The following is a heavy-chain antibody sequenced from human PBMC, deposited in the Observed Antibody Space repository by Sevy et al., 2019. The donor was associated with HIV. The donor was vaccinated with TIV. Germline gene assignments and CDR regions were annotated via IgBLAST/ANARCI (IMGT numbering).Heavy chain of an antibody. Sequence: ASVKVSCKASGGTFSRHAISWVRQAPGQGLEWMGGIIPIFGRGNYAQRFMGRVAITADESTSTVYMGLSGLRSDDTAVYYGAKARDDIVSVPAVRLYYQNGMDVWGQGTTVTVSS. CDR1: GGTFSRHA. V-gene: IGHV1-69*13. J-gene: IGHJ6*02. CDR3: AKARDDIVSVPAVRLYYQNGMDV. CDR2: IIPIFGRG. D-gene: IGHD2-2*01.